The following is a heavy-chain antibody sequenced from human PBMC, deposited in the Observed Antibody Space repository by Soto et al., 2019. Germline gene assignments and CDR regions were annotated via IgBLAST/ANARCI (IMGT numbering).Heavy chain of an antibody. CDR2: ISSSSSYI. Sequence: EVQLVESGGGLVKPGGSLRLSCAASGFTFSSYSMNWVRQAPGKGLEWVSSISSSSSYIYYADSVKGRFTISRDNAKTSLYLQMNSLRAEDTAVYYCARDGNSKEGFDYWGQGTLVTVSS. D-gene: IGHD1-1*01. CDR3: ARDGNSKEGFDY. J-gene: IGHJ4*02. CDR1: GFTFSSYS. V-gene: IGHV3-21*01.